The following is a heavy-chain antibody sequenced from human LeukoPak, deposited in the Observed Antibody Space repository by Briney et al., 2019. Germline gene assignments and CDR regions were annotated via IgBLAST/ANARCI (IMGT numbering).Heavy chain of an antibody. J-gene: IGHJ2*01. CDR2: IYYSGST. CDR1: GGSISSYY. D-gene: IGHD3-3*01. V-gene: IGHV4-59*08. Sequence: PSETLSLTCTVSGGSISSYYWSWLRQPPGKGLEWIGYIYYSGSTNYNPSLKSRVTISVDTSKNQFSLKLSSVTAADTAVYYCARRLEYGWYFDLWGRGTLVTVSS. CDR3: ARRLEYGWYFDL.